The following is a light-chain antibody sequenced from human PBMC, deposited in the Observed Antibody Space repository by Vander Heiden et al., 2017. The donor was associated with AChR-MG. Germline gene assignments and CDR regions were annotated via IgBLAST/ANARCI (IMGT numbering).Light chain of an antibody. CDR2: GAS. CDR3: QQYNDWPLT. J-gene: IGKJ4*01. CDR1: QSVNNN. V-gene: IGKV3-15*01. Sequence: EIVMTQSPATLSVSPGERATLSCRASQSVNNNLAWYQQKPGQAPRLLIYGASTRATDIPARFSGSGSGTEFTLTISSLQSEDFAFYYCQQYNDWPLTFGGGTQVEIK.